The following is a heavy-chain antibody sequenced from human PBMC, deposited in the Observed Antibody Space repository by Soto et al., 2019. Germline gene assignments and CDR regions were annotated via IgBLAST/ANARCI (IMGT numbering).Heavy chain of an antibody. J-gene: IGHJ5*02. CDR2: INSSGST. V-gene: IGHV4-39*01. CDR3: SRSAQEGFDP. Sequence: PSETLSLTCTVSGGSFGSSAYYWGWIRRSPGKGLEWIGSINSSGSTFSNPSLKSRVTLSVDTSKNQFSLKLTSVTAADTALYYCSRSAQEGFDPWGQLTLVTVCS. CDR1: GGSFGSSAYY.